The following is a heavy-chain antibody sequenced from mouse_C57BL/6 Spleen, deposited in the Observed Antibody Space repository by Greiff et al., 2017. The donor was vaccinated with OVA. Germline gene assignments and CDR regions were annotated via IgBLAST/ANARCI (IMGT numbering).Heavy chain of an antibody. CDR2: IHPNSGST. V-gene: IGHV1-64*01. J-gene: IGHJ1*03. Sequence: VQLQQPGAELVKPGASVKLSCKASGYTFTSYWMHWVKQRPGQGLEWIGMIHPNSGSTNYNEKFKIKATLTVDKSSSTAYMQLSSLTSEDSAVYYCARNAQRSSYCYFDVWGTGTTVTVSS. D-gene: IGHD1-1*01. CDR1: GYTFTSYW. CDR3: ARNAQRSSYCYFDV.